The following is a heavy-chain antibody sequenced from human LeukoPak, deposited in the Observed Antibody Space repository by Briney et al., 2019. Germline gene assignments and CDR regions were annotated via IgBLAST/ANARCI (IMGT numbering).Heavy chain of an antibody. CDR1: GGSISSGGYY. CDR3: ARDVDSYSNYDLDY. D-gene: IGHD4-11*01. Sequence: SETLSLTCTVSGGSISSGGYYWSWIRQPPGKGLEWIGYIYHSGSTYYNPSLKSRVTISVDRSKNQFSLKLSSVTAADTAVYYCARDVDSYSNYDLDYWGQGTLVTVSS. V-gene: IGHV4-30-2*01. CDR2: IYHSGST. J-gene: IGHJ4*02.